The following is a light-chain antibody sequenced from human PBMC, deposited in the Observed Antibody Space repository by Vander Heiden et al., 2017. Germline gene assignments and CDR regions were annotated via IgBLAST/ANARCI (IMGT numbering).Light chain of an antibody. Sequence: DFLLTQSPDSLAVSLGVRATITCKSSQRVLFSSNNRNYLGWYQQKSGQPPKLLISWASTRESGVPDRFSGSGSATDFTLTISNLQAEDVAVYYCQQHYSNILTFGGGTKVEIK. J-gene: IGKJ4*01. CDR1: QRVLFSSNNRNY. CDR2: WAS. CDR3: QQHYSNILT. V-gene: IGKV4-1*01.